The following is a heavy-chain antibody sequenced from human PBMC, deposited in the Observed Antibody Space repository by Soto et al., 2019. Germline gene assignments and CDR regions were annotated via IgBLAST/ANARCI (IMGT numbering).Heavy chain of an antibody. Sequence: ASVKVSCKASGYTFTSYDINWVRQATGQGLEWMGWMNPNSGNTGYAQKFQGRVTMTRNTSISAAYMELSSLRSEDTAVYYCARGQEVATNYYYYGMHXWGQATTVTVS. CDR3: ARGQEVATNYYYYGMHX. CDR1: GYTFTSYD. J-gene: IGHJ6*02. D-gene: IGHD5-12*01. V-gene: IGHV1-8*01. CDR2: MNPNSGNT.